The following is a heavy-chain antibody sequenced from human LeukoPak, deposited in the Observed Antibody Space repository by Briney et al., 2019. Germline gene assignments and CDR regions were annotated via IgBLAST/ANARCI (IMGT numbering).Heavy chain of an antibody. V-gene: IGHV3-30-3*01. CDR3: ARGLDY. CDR1: GFTFSNYA. CDR2: ISYDESNK. Sequence: PGGSLRLSCAASGFTFSNYAMHWVRQAPGKGLEWVAVISYDESNKDYTDSVKGRFTISRDNSKNTVYLHMNSLRAEDTAVYYCARGLDYWGQGTLVTASS. J-gene: IGHJ4*02.